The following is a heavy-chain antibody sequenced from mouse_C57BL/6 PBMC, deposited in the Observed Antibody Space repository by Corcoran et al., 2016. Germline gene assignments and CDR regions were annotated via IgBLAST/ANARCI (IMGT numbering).Heavy chain of an antibody. CDR3: ARSGDGYYSLDY. Sequence: EFQLHQSGAELVKPGASVKLSCTASGFKIKDYYMNWVKQRTEQGLEWIGRIDPEDGETKYAPKFQGKATITADTSPNTAYLQLSSLTSEDTAVYYCARSGDGYYSLDYWGQGTTLTVSS. D-gene: IGHD2-3*01. V-gene: IGHV14-2*01. CDR1: GFKIKDYY. J-gene: IGHJ2*01. CDR2: IDPEDGET.